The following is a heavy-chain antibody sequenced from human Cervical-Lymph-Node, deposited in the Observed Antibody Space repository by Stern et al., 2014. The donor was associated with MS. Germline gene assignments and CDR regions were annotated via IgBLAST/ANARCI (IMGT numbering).Heavy chain of an antibody. J-gene: IGHJ3*02. V-gene: IGHV5-51*03. CDR1: GYNFNSYW. CDR2: ILPGDSDP. Sequence: EVQLVESGAQVKKPGESLKISCKGSGYNFNSYWIAWVRQMPGKGLEWMGIILPGDSDPRYSPSFQGQVTFAADKSITTAYVQWSSLKASDTAMYYCASLRSYGYSREALDIWGPGTMVIVSS. D-gene: IGHD5-18*01. CDR3: ASLRSYGYSREALDI.